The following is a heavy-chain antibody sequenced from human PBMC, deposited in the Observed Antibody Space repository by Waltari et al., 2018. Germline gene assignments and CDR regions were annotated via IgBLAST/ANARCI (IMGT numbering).Heavy chain of an antibody. V-gene: IGHV3-11*06. CDR2: ISISSSYT. CDR3: ARDKGDAFWYFDL. D-gene: IGHD3-16*01. J-gene: IGHJ2*01. CDR1: DFSIRDYY. Sequence: QLVESGGGLVTPGGSLRLSCEASDFSIRDYYLSWIRQAPGRGLEWLSYISISSSYTNYTDSVKGRFTISRNNAKNLVYLEMNNLRPEDTAVYFCARDKGDAFWYFDLWGRGTLVSVSS.